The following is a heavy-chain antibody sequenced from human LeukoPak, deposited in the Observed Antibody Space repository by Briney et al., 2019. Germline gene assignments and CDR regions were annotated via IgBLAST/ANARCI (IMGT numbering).Heavy chain of an antibody. J-gene: IGHJ5*02. Sequence: SETLSLTCAVYGGSFSGYYWSWIRQPPGKGLEWIGEINHSGGTNYNPSLKSRVTISVDTSKNQFSLKLRSVTAADTAVYYCARVAITMVRGRWFDPWGQGTLVTVSS. CDR2: INHSGGT. CDR3: ARVAITMVRGRWFDP. D-gene: IGHD3-10*01. V-gene: IGHV4-34*01. CDR1: GGSFSGYY.